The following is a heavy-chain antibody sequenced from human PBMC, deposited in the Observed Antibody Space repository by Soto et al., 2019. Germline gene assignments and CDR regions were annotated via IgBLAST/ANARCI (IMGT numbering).Heavy chain of an antibody. CDR2: IYYSGST. Sequence: PSETLSLTCTVSGGSISSGGYYWSWIRQHPGKGLEWIGYIYYSGSTYYNPSLKSRVTISVDTSKNQFSLKLSSVTAADTAVYYCARDGYCGGDCYSDAFDIWGQGTMVTVSS. D-gene: IGHD2-21*02. V-gene: IGHV4-31*03. CDR3: ARDGYCGGDCYSDAFDI. CDR1: GGSISSGGYY. J-gene: IGHJ3*02.